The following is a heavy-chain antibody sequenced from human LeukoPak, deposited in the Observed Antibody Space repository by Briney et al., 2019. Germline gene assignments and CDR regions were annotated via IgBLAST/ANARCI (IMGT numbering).Heavy chain of an antibody. D-gene: IGHD6-13*01. CDR2: ISAYNGNT. J-gene: IGHJ4*02. Sequence: ASEKVSCKASGYTFTSYGISWVRQAPGQGLEWMGWISAYNGNTNYAQKLQDRVTMTTDTSTSTAYMELRSLRSDDTAVYYCARSRRYSSSWYYFDYWGQGTLVTVSS. CDR1: GYTFTSYG. CDR3: ARSRRYSSSWYYFDY. V-gene: IGHV1-18*04.